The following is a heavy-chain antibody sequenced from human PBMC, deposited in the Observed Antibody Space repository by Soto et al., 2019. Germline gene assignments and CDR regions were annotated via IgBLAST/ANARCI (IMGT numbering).Heavy chain of an antibody. CDR3: AKDKGVTSLDY. J-gene: IGHJ4*02. Sequence: GGSLRLSCAASGLNFRAAGMHWVRQAPGRGLDWVAFISSDGNNKYYGDSVKGRFTIPRDDSMNSLYLQMNTLRAEDSAVYYCAKDKGVTSLDYWGQGALVTVSS. D-gene: IGHD3-10*01. V-gene: IGHV3-30*18. CDR1: GLNFRAAG. CDR2: ISSDGNNK.